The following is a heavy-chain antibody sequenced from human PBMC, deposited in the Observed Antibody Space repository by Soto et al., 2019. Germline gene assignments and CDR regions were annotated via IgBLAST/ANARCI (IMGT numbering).Heavy chain of an antibody. CDR1: GFTVSRNY. CDR2: IYSGGST. J-gene: IGHJ5*02. D-gene: IGHD2-21*02. Sequence: PGGSLRLSCAASGFTVSRNYMTWVRQAPGKGLEWVSVIYSGGSTYYADSVKGRSTISRDNSKNTLYLQMNSLRAEDTAVYYCARSGGNYWFAPWGQGTLVTVSS. CDR3: ARSGGNYWFAP. V-gene: IGHV3-66*01.